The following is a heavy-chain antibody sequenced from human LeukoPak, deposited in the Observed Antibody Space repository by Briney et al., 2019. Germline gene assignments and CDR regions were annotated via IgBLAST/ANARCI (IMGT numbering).Heavy chain of an antibody. CDR2: IYYSGST. CDR3: VAYGGFRAFDI. Sequence: SETLSLTCTVSGGSISSYYWSWVRQPPGKGLEWIGYIYYSGSTNYNPSPKSRLTISLDTSKRQFSLKLSSVTAADTAVYYCVAYGGFRAFDIWGQGAMVAVS. CDR1: GGSISSYY. J-gene: IGHJ3*02. V-gene: IGHV4-59*08. D-gene: IGHD4-17*01.